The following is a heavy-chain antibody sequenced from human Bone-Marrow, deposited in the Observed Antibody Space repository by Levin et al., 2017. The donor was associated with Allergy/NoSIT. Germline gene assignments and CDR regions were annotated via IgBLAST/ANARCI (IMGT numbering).Heavy chain of an antibody. Sequence: GESLKISCAASGFTFSSYAMHWVRQAPGKGLEWVAVISYDGSNKYYADSVKGRFTISRDNSKNTLYLQMNSLRAEDTAVYYCARDPEVGATLLDYWGQGTLVTVSS. J-gene: IGHJ4*02. CDR2: ISYDGSNK. D-gene: IGHD1-26*01. V-gene: IGHV3-30-3*01. CDR1: GFTFSSYA. CDR3: ARDPEVGATLLDY.